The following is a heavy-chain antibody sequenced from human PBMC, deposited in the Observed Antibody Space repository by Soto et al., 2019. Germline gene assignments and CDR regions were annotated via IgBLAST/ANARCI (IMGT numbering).Heavy chain of an antibody. Sequence: QVQLVQSGDAVKSPGASVKVSCKASGYTFRNYDVAWVRRAPGHGLEWMGWISMSNGITYYQESLQGRFKMTMDTGMTKAYMEVRSLRSDDTAVYYCAQKGYIGNFGLDVWGQGTTVTVS. CDR3: AQKGYIGNFGLDV. CDR1: GYTFRNYD. J-gene: IGHJ6*02. D-gene: IGHD5-12*01. CDR2: ISMSNGIT. V-gene: IGHV1-18*01.